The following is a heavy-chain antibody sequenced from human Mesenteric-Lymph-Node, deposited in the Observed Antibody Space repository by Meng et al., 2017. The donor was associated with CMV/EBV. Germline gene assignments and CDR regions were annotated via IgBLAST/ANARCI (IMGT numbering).Heavy chain of an antibody. Sequence: GSFSGYYWSWIRQPPGKGLEWIGDITHSGSTNYNPSLKSRVTISVDTSKNQFSLKLSSVTAADTAVYYCARDNSYYGSGSLYNWFDPWGQGTLVTVSS. V-gene: IGHV4-34*01. D-gene: IGHD3-10*01. CDR1: GSFSGYY. CDR3: ARDNSYYGSGSLYNWFDP. CDR2: ITHSGST. J-gene: IGHJ5*02.